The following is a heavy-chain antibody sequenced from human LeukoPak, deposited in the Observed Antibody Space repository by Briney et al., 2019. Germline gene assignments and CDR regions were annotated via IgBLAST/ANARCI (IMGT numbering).Heavy chain of an antibody. CDR3: ARVDSYYHGSSDYYDY. D-gene: IGHD3-22*01. J-gene: IGHJ4*02. CDR1: GFTFSTYA. V-gene: IGHV3-64*01. CDR2: ISTNGGGT. Sequence: GGSLRLSCAASGFTFSTYAMHWVRQAPGKGLEYVSAISTNGGGTYYANSVKGRFTISRDNSKNTLYLQMGSLRAEDMAVYYCARVDSYYHGSSDYYDYWGQGTLVTVSS.